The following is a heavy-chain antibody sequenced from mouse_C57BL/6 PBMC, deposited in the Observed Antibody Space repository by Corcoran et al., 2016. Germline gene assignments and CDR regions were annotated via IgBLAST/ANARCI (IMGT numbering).Heavy chain of an antibody. V-gene: IGHV1-26*01. Sequence: EVQLQQSGPELVKPGASVKISCKASGYTFTDYYMNWVKQSHGKSLEWIGDINPNNGGTSYNQKFKGKATLTVDKSSSTAYMDLRSLTSEDSAVYYCARGGYSYYYAMDYWGQGTSVTVSS. CDR2: INPNNGGT. CDR1: GYTFTDYY. J-gene: IGHJ4*01. CDR3: ARGGYSYYYAMDY. D-gene: IGHD2-3*01.